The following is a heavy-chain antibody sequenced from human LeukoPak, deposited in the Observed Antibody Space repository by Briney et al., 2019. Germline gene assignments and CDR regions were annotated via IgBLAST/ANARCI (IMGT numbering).Heavy chain of an antibody. CDR3: ARGLINDFWSGYSYYFDY. CDR1: GFTFSSYW. V-gene: IGHV3-7*01. CDR2: IKQDGSEK. D-gene: IGHD3-3*01. J-gene: IGHJ4*02. Sequence: PGGSLRLSCAASGFTFSSYWMSWVRQAPGKGLEWVANIKQDGSEKYYVDSVKGRFTISRDNAKNSLYLQMNSLRAEDTAVHYCARGLINDFWSGYSYYFDYWGQGTLVTVSS.